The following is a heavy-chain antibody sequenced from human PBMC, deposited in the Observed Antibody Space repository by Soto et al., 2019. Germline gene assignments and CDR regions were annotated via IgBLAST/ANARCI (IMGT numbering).Heavy chain of an antibody. D-gene: IGHD3-9*01. CDR3: AKSPHDILIGSAFDY. Sequence: EVQLVESGGGLVQPDRSLRLSCAASGFTFDDYAMHWVRQDPGKGLEWVSGISWNSGGIGYADSVKGRFTISRDNAKNSLYLQMDRLRPEDTAFYYCAKSPHDILIGSAFDYWGQGTLVTVSS. CDR2: ISWNSGGI. J-gene: IGHJ4*02. V-gene: IGHV3-9*01. CDR1: GFTFDDYA.